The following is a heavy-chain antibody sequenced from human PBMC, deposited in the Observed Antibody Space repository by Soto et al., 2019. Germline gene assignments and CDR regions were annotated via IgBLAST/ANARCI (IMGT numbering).Heavy chain of an antibody. J-gene: IGHJ4*02. D-gene: IGHD3-22*01. CDR3: ARDPRYYYDSSGFDY. Sequence: GGSLRLSCAASGFTFSSYAMHWVRQAPGKGLEWVAVISYDGSNKYYADSVKGRFTISRDNSKNTLYLQMNSLRAEDTAVYYCARDPRYYYDSSGFDYWGQGTRVTVSS. CDR1: GFTFSSYA. CDR2: ISYDGSNK. V-gene: IGHV3-30-3*01.